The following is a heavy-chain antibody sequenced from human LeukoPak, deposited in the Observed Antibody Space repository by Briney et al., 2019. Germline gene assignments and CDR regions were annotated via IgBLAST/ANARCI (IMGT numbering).Heavy chain of an antibody. D-gene: IGHD2-2*01. CDR1: GLTFSNYW. Sequence: GGSLRLSCAASGLTFSNYWMSWVRQAPGKGLEWAANIKQDGSEKYYVDSVKGRFTISRDNAKNSLYLQMNSLRAEDTAVYYCARYGIVVVPAAFLDYWGQGTLVTVSS. CDR2: IKQDGSEK. V-gene: IGHV3-7*01. CDR3: ARYGIVVVPAAFLDY. J-gene: IGHJ4*02.